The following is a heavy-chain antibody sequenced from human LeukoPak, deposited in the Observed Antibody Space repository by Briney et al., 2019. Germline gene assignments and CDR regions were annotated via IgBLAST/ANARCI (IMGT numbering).Heavy chain of an antibody. Sequence: GGSLRLSCAASGFTVSSNYMSWVRQAPGKGLEWVSCINGYGSITNHADSVKGRFTISRDNAKNTLYLQMNSLRVEDTAVYYCARDEPTVTTGPPVGSWGQGTLVTVSS. D-gene: IGHD4-17*01. V-gene: IGHV3-74*01. CDR3: ARDEPTVTTGPPVGS. CDR1: GFTVSSNY. J-gene: IGHJ4*02. CDR2: INGYGSIT.